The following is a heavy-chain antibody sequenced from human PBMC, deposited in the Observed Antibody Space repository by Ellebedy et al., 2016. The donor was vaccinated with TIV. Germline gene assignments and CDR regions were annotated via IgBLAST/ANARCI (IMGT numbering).Heavy chain of an antibody. V-gene: IGHV3-30*02. J-gene: IGHJ4*02. CDR3: AKFGSGSFPFDY. CDR2: IRYDGSNK. D-gene: IGHD3-10*01. CDR1: GFTFASYA. Sequence: GESLKISCAASGFTFASYALGWFGRAQGKGLEWVAFIRYDGSNKYYADSVKGRFTISRDNSKNTLYLQMNSLRAEDTAVYYCAKFGSGSFPFDYWGQGTLVTVSS.